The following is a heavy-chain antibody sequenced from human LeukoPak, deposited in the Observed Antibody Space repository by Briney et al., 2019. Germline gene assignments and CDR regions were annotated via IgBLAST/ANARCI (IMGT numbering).Heavy chain of an antibody. V-gene: IGHV1-2*02. Sequence: GASVKVSCKASGYTFTRYYMHWVRQAPGQGLEWMGWMNPNSGGTNYAQKFQGRVIMTRDTSISTAYMELSRLRSDDTAVYYCARVLSSGYDLFYWGQGTLVTVSS. D-gene: IGHD5-12*01. CDR2: MNPNSGGT. J-gene: IGHJ4*02. CDR1: GYTFTRYY. CDR3: ARVLSSGYDLFY.